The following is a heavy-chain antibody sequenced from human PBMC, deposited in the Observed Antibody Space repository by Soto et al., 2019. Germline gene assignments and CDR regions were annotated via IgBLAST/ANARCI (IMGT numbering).Heavy chain of an antibody. D-gene: IGHD2-21*02. CDR3: AKRLTGGDYYYYYGMDV. Sequence: PGGSLRLSCAASGFTFSSYAMSWVRQAPGKGLEWVSAISGSGGSTCYADSVKGRFTISRDNSKNTLYLQMNSLRAEDTAVYYCAKRLTGGDYYYYYGMDVWGQGTTVTVSS. V-gene: IGHV3-23*01. J-gene: IGHJ6*02. CDR1: GFTFSSYA. CDR2: ISGSGGST.